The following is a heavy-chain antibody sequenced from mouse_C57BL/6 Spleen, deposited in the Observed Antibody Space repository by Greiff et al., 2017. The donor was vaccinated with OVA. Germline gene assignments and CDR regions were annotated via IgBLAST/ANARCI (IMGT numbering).Heavy chain of an antibody. V-gene: IGHV1-80*01. CDR3: ARAGTPYAMDD. CDR1: GYAFSSYW. J-gene: IGHJ4*01. CDR2: IYPGDGDT. Sequence: QVQLQQSGAELVKPGASVKISCKASGYAFSSYWMNWVKQRPGKGLEWIGQIYPGDGDTNYNGKFKGKATLTADKSSSTAYMQLSSLTSEDYAVEFCARAGTPYAMDDWGQGTSVTVSS. D-gene: IGHD2-14*01.